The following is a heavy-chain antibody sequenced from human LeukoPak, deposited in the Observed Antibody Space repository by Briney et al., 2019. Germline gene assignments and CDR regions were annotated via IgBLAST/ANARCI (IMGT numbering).Heavy chain of an antibody. CDR1: GYFISSGYY. Sequence: SETLSLTCTVSGYFISSGYYWGWIRPPPGKGLEWIGSNYHSGSTCYNPSLESRVTMSVDTSKNRFSLTLSSVTAADTAVYYCARDWVRSGWYFSDWGQGTLVTVSS. J-gene: IGHJ4*02. V-gene: IGHV4-38-2*02. CDR2: NYHSGST. D-gene: IGHD6-13*01. CDR3: ARDWVRSGWYFSD.